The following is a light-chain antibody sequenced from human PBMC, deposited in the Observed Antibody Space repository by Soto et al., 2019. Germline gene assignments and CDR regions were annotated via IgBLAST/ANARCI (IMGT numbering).Light chain of an antibody. V-gene: IGKV1-5*03. CDR3: QEYNTHSRYT. CDR1: QSISGW. Sequence: DIQMTQSPSTLSASVGDRVSITCRASQSISGWLAWYQQKPGKAPKLLIYKASSLESGVPSRFSSSGSGTEFTLSISSLQPDDFATYYCQEYNTHSRYTFGQGTKLEIK. J-gene: IGKJ2*01. CDR2: KAS.